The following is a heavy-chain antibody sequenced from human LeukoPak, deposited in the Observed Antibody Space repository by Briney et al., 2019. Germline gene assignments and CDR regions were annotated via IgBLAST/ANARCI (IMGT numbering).Heavy chain of an antibody. CDR2: IYYSGST. J-gene: IGHJ6*03. D-gene: IGHD1-26*01. CDR3: ARTIVGATPTHYYYYYYMDV. Sequence: SQTLSLLCTVSGGSISSGDYFWSWIRQPPGKGLEWIGYIYYSGSTYYNPSLKSRVTISVDTSKNQFSLKLSSVTAADTAVYYCARTIVGATPTHYYYYYYMDVWGKGTTVTVSS. V-gene: IGHV4-30-4*08. CDR1: GGSISSGDYF.